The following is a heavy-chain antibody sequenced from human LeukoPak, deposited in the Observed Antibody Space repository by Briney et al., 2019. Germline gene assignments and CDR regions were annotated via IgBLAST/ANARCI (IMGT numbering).Heavy chain of an antibody. CDR1: GLTFSRYA. J-gene: IGHJ3*02. D-gene: IGHD3-22*01. CDR3: AKEVYYFDTSGLYSFAFDI. V-gene: IGHV3-23*01. CDR2: ISASGGST. Sequence: GGSLRLSCAASGLTFSRYAMSWVRQAPGKGLEWVSAISASGGSTYYADSVKGRFTISRDNSKNTLYLQMNSLRVEDTAVYYCAKEVYYFDTSGLYSFAFDIWGQGTTVTVPS.